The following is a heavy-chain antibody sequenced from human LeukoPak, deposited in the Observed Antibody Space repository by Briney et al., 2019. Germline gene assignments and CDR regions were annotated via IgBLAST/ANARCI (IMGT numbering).Heavy chain of an antibody. D-gene: IGHD6-13*01. V-gene: IGHV4-61*02. J-gene: IGHJ4*02. CDR1: GGSITSGNYY. CDR2: IYPSGNT. CDR3: AREPHLGRYSSSRSSFDY. Sequence: SQTLSLTCTVSGGSITSGNYYWSWIRQPAGEGLEWIGRIYPSGNTNYNPSLKSRVTISVDTSKNQFSLKLSSVTASDTAVYYCAREPHLGRYSSSRSSFDYWGQGTLVIVSS.